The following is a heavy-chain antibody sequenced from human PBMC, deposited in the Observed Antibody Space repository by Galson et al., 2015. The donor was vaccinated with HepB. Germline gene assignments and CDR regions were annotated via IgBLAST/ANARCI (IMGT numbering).Heavy chain of an antibody. CDR2: TSSYLGDT. D-gene: IGHD2-2*01. J-gene: IGHJ6*02. CDR3: ARDPVVLVPAVILRGNKGLDV. V-gene: IGHV1-18*01. Sequence: SVKVSCKASGYNFNSYGVTWVRQAPGQGLEWMGWTSSYLGDTNYAQKFQGRLTVTTDASTNTVYMELTSLTSDDTAVYYCARDPVVLVPAVILRGNKGLDVWGQGTTVTVS. CDR1: GYNFNSYG.